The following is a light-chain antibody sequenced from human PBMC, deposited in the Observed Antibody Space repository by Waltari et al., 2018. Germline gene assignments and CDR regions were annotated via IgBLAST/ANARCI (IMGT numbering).Light chain of an antibody. CDR2: GVS. V-gene: IGKV3D-15*01. J-gene: IGKJ2*01. CDR1: KSVNRN. Sequence: DIAMTQSPATLSLSPAERATLSCRASKSVNRNLAGYKQKPGQPPRLLIYGVSSRATGIPDRFTGRGSGMEFTLTISSLEPEDVGIYHCQQSIQWPYTFGQGTKVEIK. CDR3: QQSIQWPYT.